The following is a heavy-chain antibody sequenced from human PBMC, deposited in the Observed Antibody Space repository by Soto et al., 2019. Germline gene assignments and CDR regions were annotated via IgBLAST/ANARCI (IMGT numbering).Heavy chain of an antibody. Sequence: QVQLQQWGAGLLKPSETLSLTCAVYGGSFSGYYWSWIRQPPGKGLEWIGEINHSGSTNYNPSLKSRVTISVDTYKNQFSLKLSSVTAADTAVYYCARGLVGYRTMVRGVIAVPLSPWGQGTLVTVSS. CDR1: GGSFSGYY. CDR2: INHSGST. CDR3: ARGLVGYRTMVRGVIAVPLSP. V-gene: IGHV4-34*01. D-gene: IGHD3-10*01. J-gene: IGHJ5*02.